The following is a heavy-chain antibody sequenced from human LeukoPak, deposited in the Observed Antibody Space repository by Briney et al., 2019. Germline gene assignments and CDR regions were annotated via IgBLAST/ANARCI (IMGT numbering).Heavy chain of an antibody. CDR3: ARDPLPNYGGAFCDY. CDR1: GYTFIDSY. CDR2: INPNSGGT. J-gene: IGHJ4*02. D-gene: IGHD4-23*01. Sequence: GASVKVSCKACGYTFIDSYMHWVRQAPGQGLEWMGWINPNSGGTNYGQKFQGRVTMTRDTSISTAYMELSSLRSDDTAVYYCARDPLPNYGGAFCDYWGQGTLVSVSS. V-gene: IGHV1-2*02.